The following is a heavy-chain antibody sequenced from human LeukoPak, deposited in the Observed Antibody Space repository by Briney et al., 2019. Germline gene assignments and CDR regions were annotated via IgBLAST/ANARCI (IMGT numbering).Heavy chain of an antibody. CDR2: INHSGST. Sequence: SETLSLTCAVYGGSFSGYYWSWIRQPPGKGLEWIGEINHSGSTNYNPSLKSRVTISVDTSKNQFSLKLSSVTAADTAVYYCARGATLRFLEWFHDAFDIWGQGTMVTVSS. CDR1: GGSFSGYY. V-gene: IGHV4-34*01. CDR3: ARGATLRFLEWFHDAFDI. J-gene: IGHJ3*02. D-gene: IGHD3-3*01.